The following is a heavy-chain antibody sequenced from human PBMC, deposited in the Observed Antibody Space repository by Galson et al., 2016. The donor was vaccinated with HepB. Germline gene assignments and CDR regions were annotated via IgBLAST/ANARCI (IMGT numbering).Heavy chain of an antibody. J-gene: IGHJ3*02. V-gene: IGHV2-70*11. D-gene: IGHD5-12*01. Sequence: PALVKPTQTLTLTCPFSGFSLRTSGMCVSWIRQPPGKALEWLARIDWDDDKYYRTSLKTRLTISKDTSKNQVVLTMTNMDPVDTAKYYCARRSGYDLGGAFDIWGQGTMVTVSS. CDR2: IDWDDDK. CDR1: GFSLRTSGMC. CDR3: ARRSGYDLGGAFDI.